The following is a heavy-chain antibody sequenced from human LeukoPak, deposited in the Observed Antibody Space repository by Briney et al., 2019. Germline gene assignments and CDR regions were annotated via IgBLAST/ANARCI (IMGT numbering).Heavy chain of an antibody. CDR2: IYHSGST. D-gene: IGHD3-10*01. V-gene: IGHV4-4*02. Sequence: SGTLSLTCAVSGGSISSSNWWSWVRQPPGKGLEWIGEIYHSGSTNYNPSLKSRFTISVDKSKNQFSLKVNSVTAADTAVYFCARGRGSGSYYRGHYFDYWGQGTLVTVSS. CDR1: GGSISSSNW. J-gene: IGHJ4*02. CDR3: ARGRGSGSYYRGHYFDY.